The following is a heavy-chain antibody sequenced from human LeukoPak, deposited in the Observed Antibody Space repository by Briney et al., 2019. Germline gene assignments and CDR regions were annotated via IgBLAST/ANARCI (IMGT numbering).Heavy chain of an antibody. CDR2: IRSKAYGGTT. V-gene: IGHV3-49*03. CDR3: TSQDYDFWSGPPLT. D-gene: IGHD3-3*01. J-gene: IGHJ5*02. Sequence: GGSLRLSCTASGFTFCDYAMSWFRQASGKGLEWVGFIRSKAYGGTTEYAASVKGRFTISRDDSKGIAYLQMNSLKTEDTAVYYCTSQDYDFWSGPPLTWGQGTLVTVSS. CDR1: GFTFCDYA.